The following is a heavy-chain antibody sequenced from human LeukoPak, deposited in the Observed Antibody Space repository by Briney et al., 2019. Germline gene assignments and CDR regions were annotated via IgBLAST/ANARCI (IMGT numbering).Heavy chain of an antibody. Sequence: ASVKVSCKASGYSFTSNYIHWVRQAPGQGLEWMGMIYPRDGSTSYAQKFQGRVTVTRDTSTSTVHMELSGLRSEDTVVYYCARDQEAFDYWGQGTLVTASS. J-gene: IGHJ4*02. CDR2: IYPRDGST. CDR1: GYSFTSNY. CDR3: ARDQEAFDY. V-gene: IGHV1-46*01.